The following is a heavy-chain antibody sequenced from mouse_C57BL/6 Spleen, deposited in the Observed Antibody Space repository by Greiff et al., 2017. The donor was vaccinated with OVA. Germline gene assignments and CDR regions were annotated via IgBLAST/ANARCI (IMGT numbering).Heavy chain of an antibody. D-gene: IGHD4-1*01. Sequence: VHVKQSGPELVKPGASVKMSCKASGYTFTDYNMHWVKQSHGKSLEWIGYINPNNGGTSYNQKFKGKATLTVNKSSSTAYMELRSLTSEDSAVYYCARGGGTGAMDYWGQGTSVTVSS. CDR1: GYTFTDYN. J-gene: IGHJ4*01. CDR3: ARGGGTGAMDY. V-gene: IGHV1-22*01. CDR2: INPNNGGT.